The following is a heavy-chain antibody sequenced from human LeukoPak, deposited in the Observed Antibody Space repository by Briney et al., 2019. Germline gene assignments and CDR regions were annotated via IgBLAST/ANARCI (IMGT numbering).Heavy chain of an antibody. J-gene: IGHJ4*02. CDR1: GFTVSSNY. V-gene: IGHV3-53*01. CDR2: IYSGGYT. CDR3: AKCLERPGSYYVADY. Sequence: PGGSLRLSCAASGFTVSSNYMTWVRQAPGKGLEWVSVIYSGGYTYYADSVKGRFTISRDNSKNTLFLQMNSLRAEDTAVYYCAKCLERPGSYYVADYWGQGTLVTVSS. D-gene: IGHD1-26*01.